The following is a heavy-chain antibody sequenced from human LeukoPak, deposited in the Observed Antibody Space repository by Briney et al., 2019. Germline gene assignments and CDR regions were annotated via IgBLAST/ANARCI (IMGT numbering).Heavy chain of an antibody. D-gene: IGHD3-10*01. CDR3: AGGSGFRTFFGY. Sequence: PGGSLRLSCASTGFTVSSNYMSWVRKAPGKELEWVSIIYSGGSTFYADSVKGRFTISRDNSKNTLYLQMNSLRAEDTAVYYCAGGSGFRTFFGYWGQGTLVTVSS. J-gene: IGHJ4*02. V-gene: IGHV3-66*01. CDR2: IYSGGST. CDR1: GFTVSSNY.